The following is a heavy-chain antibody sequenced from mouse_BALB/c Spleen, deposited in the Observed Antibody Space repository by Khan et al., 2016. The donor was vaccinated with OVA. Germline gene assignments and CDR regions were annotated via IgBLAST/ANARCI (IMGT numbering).Heavy chain of an antibody. Sequence: QVQLQQSGAELAKPGASVKMSCKASGYTFINYWILWVKQRPGQGLEWIGYINPSTAYTEYNQNFKDKATLTADKSSRTAYMQLSSLTSEDSAVYYCARRGLRWDFDYWGQGTTHTVSS. V-gene: IGHV1-7*01. CDR2: INPSTAYT. CDR1: GYTFINYW. J-gene: IGHJ2*01. CDR3: ARRGLRWDFDY. D-gene: IGHD1-1*01.